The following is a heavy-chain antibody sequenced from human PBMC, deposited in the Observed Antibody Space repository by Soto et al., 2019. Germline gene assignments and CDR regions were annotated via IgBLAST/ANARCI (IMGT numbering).Heavy chain of an antibody. CDR1: GFTFSSYS. J-gene: IGHJ6*02. CDR2: ISSSSSTI. Sequence: GGSLRLSCASSGFTFSSYSMNLVRQAPGKGLEWVSYISSSSSTIYYADSVKGRFTISRDNSKNTLYLQMNSLRAEDTAVYYCAKDGYYYDSSGPNRDYYYYGMDVWGQGTTVTVSS. D-gene: IGHD3-22*01. V-gene: IGHV3-48*01. CDR3: AKDGYYYDSSGPNRDYYYYGMDV.